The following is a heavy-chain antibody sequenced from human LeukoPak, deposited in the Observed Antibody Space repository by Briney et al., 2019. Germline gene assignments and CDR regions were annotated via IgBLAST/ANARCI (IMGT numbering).Heavy chain of an antibody. J-gene: IGHJ4*02. CDR2: INPSGGST. Sequence: ASVKVSCKASGYTFTSYYMHWVRQAPGQGLEWMGIINPSGGSTNYAQKFQGRVTMTRDTSTNTVYMELSSLRSDDTAVYYCARVNLRPIIKFFDYWGQGSLVTVSS. CDR1: GYTFTSYY. CDR3: ARVNLRPIIKFFDY. D-gene: IGHD5-24*01. V-gene: IGHV1-46*01.